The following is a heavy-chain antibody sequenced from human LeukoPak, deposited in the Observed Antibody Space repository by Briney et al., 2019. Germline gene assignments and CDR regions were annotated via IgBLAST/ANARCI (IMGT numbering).Heavy chain of an antibody. CDR2: MNPRSGNT. CDR3: AKERDDLPTEKYGLDV. CDR1: GYNFASFD. Sequence: ASVKVSCKASGYNFASFDVNWVRHVTGQGLKWMGWMNPRSGNTGYAQKFQGRLTMTRDTSISTAYMELSSLTSEDTAVYYCAKERDDLPTEKYGLDVWGQGTTVIVSS. D-gene: IGHD5-24*01. J-gene: IGHJ6*02. V-gene: IGHV1-8*01.